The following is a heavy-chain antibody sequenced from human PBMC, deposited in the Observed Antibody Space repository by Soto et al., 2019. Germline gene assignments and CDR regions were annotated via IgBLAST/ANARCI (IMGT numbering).Heavy chain of an antibody. CDR1: RYTFTSYD. CDR2: IKTDSGDT. D-gene: IGHD1-26*01. CDR3: ARRSSTYVNELIYDP. J-gene: IGHJ5*02. V-gene: IGHV1-2*02. Sequence: QVQLVQSGAEVKRPGASVRVSCRASRYTFTSYDIYWVRQAPGQGLEWMGWIKTDSGDTDYAQNFQGRVTMTRDTSINTAYMELNNLVSDDTAVYYCARRSSTYVNELIYDPWGQGTLVTVSS.